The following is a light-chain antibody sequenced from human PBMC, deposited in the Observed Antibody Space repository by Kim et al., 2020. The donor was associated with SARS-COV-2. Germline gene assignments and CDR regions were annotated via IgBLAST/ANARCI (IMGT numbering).Light chain of an antibody. CDR1: ISTW. Sequence: ISTWLAWYQQKPGKAPNLLIYASSTLHRGVPSRFRGSGSGTNFTLAISSLHPEDFATYYCQQASSFSFTFGQGTKLEI. V-gene: IGKV1-12*01. CDR2: ASS. J-gene: IGKJ2*01. CDR3: QQASSFSFT.